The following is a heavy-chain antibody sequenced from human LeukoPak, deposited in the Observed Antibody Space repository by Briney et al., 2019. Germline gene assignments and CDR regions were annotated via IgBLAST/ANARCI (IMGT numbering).Heavy chain of an antibody. V-gene: IGHV4-59*12. CDR2: IYYNGNT. CDR1: GGSISSYY. J-gene: IGHJ5*02. Sequence: PSETLSLTCTVSGGSISSYYWSWIRQPPGKGLEWIGYIYYNGNTNYSPSLKSRVTISVDTSKNQFSLKLSSVTAADTAVYYCARGIFCSGGSCYGLSWFDPWGQGTLVTVSS. CDR3: ARGIFCSGGSCYGLSWFDP. D-gene: IGHD2-15*01.